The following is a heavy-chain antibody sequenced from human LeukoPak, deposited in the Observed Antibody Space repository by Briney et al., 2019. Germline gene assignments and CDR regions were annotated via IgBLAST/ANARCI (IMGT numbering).Heavy chain of an antibody. Sequence: KPSETLSLTCSVSGASITNNTYYWGWFRQPPGKRLEWVGSISYSGSTYYNPSLKSRLTIFVDTSKNQFSLKLSSVTAADTAVYYCARGPYGVFDYWGQGTLVTVSS. CDR2: ISYSGST. CDR1: GASITNNTYY. J-gene: IGHJ4*02. CDR3: ARGPYGVFDY. D-gene: IGHD4-17*01. V-gene: IGHV4-39*01.